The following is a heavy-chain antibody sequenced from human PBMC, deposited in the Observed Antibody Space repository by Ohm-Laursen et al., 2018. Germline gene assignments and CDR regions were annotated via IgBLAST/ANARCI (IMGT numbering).Heavy chain of an antibody. D-gene: IGHD4-17*01. V-gene: IGHV4-59*12. Sequence: TLSLTCTVSGGSISNYYWSWIRQPPGKGLEWIGYIYYSGSTNYNPSLKSRVTMSVDTSKNQFSLKLSSVTAADTAVYYCARDGDYGDFEYFDYWGQGTLVTVSS. J-gene: IGHJ4*02. CDR3: ARDGDYGDFEYFDY. CDR2: IYYSGST. CDR1: GGSISNYY.